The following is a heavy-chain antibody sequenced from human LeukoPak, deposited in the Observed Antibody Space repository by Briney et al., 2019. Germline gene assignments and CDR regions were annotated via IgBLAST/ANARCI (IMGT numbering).Heavy chain of an antibody. CDR3: ASWYYYDSSDFNY. CDR2: ISWNSGSI. Sequence: PGRSLRLSCAASGFTFDDYAMHWVRHAPGKGLEWVSGISWNSGSIGYADSVKGRFTISRDNAKNSLYLQMNSLRAEDTALYYCASWYYYDSSDFNYWGQGTLVTVSS. CDR1: GFTFDDYA. D-gene: IGHD3-22*01. V-gene: IGHV3-9*01. J-gene: IGHJ4*02.